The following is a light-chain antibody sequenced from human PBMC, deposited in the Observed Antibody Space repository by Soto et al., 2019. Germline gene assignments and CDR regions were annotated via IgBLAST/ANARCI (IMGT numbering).Light chain of an antibody. Sequence: DIQMTQSPSTLSASVGDRVTITCRASQSISSWLAWYQQKPGKAPKVLIYKASSLESGVTSRFSGSGSGTEFTLTISSLQPDDFATYYCQQYNSYSTWTFGQGTKVEIK. CDR2: KAS. V-gene: IGKV1-5*03. CDR1: QSISSW. J-gene: IGKJ1*01. CDR3: QQYNSYSTWT.